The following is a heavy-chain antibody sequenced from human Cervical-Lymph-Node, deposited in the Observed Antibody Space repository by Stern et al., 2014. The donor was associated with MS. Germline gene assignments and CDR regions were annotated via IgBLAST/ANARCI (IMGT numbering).Heavy chain of an antibody. J-gene: IGHJ4*02. CDR2: IWYDGSNK. Sequence: VQLVASGGGVVQPGRSLRLSCAASGFTFSSYGMHWVRQAPGKGLEWVAVIWYDGSNKYYADSVNGRFTISRDNSKNTLYLQMNSLRAEDTAVYYCARGGGSWGYFDYWGQGTLVTVSS. CDR1: GFTFSSYG. V-gene: IGHV3-33*01. CDR3: ARGGGSWGYFDY. D-gene: IGHD1-26*01.